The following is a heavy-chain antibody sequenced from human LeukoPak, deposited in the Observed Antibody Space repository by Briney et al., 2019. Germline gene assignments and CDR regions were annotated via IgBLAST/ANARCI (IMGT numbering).Heavy chain of an antibody. V-gene: IGHV3-48*03. J-gene: IGHJ4*02. Sequence: GSLRLSCAASGSTFNTDAMTWVRQAPGNRLEWISYISSGCTTTYYADSVRGRFTVSRDNTKKSLYLQMNSLRAEDTAIYYCVRDLYYDSVSWGQGTLVTVSS. D-gene: IGHD3-22*01. CDR3: VRDLYYDSVS. CDR2: ISSGCTTT. CDR1: GSTFNTDA.